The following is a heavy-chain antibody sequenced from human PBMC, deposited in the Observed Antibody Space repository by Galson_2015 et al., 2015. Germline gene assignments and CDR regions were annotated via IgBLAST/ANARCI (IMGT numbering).Heavy chain of an antibody. J-gene: IGHJ4*02. Sequence: SLRLSCAASGFTFSSYAMSWVRQAPGKGLEWVSAISGSGGSTYYADSVKGRFTISRDNSKNTLYLQMNSLRAEDTAVYYCAKDLWFGELLDYWGQGTLVTVSS. CDR1: GFTFSSYA. V-gene: IGHV3-23*01. CDR2: ISGSGGST. CDR3: AKDLWFGELLDY. D-gene: IGHD3-10*01.